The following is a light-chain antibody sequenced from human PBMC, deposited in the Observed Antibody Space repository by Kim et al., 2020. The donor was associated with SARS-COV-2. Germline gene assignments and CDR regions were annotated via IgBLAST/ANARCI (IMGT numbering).Light chain of an antibody. CDR1: SLRSYY. J-gene: IGLJ1*01. CDR3: NSRDSSGYV. CDR2: GKN. V-gene: IGLV3-19*01. Sequence: SVALGQKVRITCQGDSLRSYYAGWYQQNPGQAPVLVIYGKNNRPSGIPDRFSGSSSGNTASLTITGAQAEDEADYYCNSRDSSGYVFGTGTKVTVL.